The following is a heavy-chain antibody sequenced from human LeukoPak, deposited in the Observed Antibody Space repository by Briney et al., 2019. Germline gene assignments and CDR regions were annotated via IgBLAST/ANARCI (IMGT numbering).Heavy chain of an antibody. D-gene: IGHD3-10*02. V-gene: IGHV3-23*01. CDR3: AELGITMIGGV. Sequence: GGSLRLSCAASGFTFSSYSMNWVRQAPGKGLEWVSAVSSSGDTTYYADSVKGRFTISRDNSKNTLFLQMSSLRAEDTAVYYCAELGITMIGGVWGKGTTVTISS. CDR1: GFTFSSYS. CDR2: VSSSGDTT. J-gene: IGHJ6*04.